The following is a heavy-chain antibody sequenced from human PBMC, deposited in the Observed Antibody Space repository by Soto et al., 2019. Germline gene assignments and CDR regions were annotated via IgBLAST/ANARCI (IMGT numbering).Heavy chain of an antibody. J-gene: IGHJ6*02. Sequence: SETLSLTCTVSGGSISSYYWSWIRQPPGKGLEWIGYIYYSGSTNYNPSLKSRVTISVDTSKNQFSLKLSSVTAADTAVYYCARAPGGDFWSGYYPPYYYGMNVWGQGTTVTVSS. CDR1: GGSISSYY. CDR3: ARAPGGDFWSGYYPPYYYGMNV. D-gene: IGHD3-3*01. V-gene: IGHV4-59*01. CDR2: IYYSGST.